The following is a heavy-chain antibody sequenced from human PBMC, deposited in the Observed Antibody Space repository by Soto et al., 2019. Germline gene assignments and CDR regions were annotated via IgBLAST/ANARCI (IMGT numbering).Heavy chain of an antibody. V-gene: IGHV4-39*01. CDR3: GGVDYYYYGMDV. Sequence: SETLSLTCTVSGGSISSVNFYWGWIRQPPGKGLEWIGSIYYSGSTYYNPSLKSRVTMSVDTSKNQFSLKLSSLTAADTAVYYCGGVDYYYYGMDVWGQGTTVTVSS. CDR2: IYYSGST. J-gene: IGHJ6*02. CDR1: GGSISSVNFY. D-gene: IGHD3-16*01.